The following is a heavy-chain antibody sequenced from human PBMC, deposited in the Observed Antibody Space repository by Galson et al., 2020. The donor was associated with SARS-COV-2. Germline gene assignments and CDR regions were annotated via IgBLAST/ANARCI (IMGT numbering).Heavy chain of an antibody. J-gene: IGHJ4*02. V-gene: IGHV3-74*03. CDR1: GFTFSSYW. D-gene: IGHD2-21*01. CDR3: AREVAMNAHCVYC. CDR2: IKGDGSRE. Sequence: GGSQRLPCAASGFTFSSYWMVWVRQAPGKGLVWVSRIKGDGSRETYADSVKGRFTIPRDNAKNTLYPQMNSLRAEDTAVYYCAREVAMNAHCVYCCGRGTLVTVSS.